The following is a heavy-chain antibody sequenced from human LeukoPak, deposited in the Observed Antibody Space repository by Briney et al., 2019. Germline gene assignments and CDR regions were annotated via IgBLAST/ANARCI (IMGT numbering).Heavy chain of an antibody. D-gene: IGHD3-10*01. V-gene: IGHV3-23*01. CDR3: AKETDYCGSGSSYNWFDP. Sequence: GPLRLSCAASGFTFSSYAMSWVRQAPGKGLEWVSAISGSGGSTYYADSVKGRFTISRDNSKNTLYLQMNSLRAEDTAVYYCAKETDYCGSGSSYNWFDPWGQGTLVTVSS. J-gene: IGHJ5*02. CDR2: ISGSGGST. CDR1: GFTFSSYA.